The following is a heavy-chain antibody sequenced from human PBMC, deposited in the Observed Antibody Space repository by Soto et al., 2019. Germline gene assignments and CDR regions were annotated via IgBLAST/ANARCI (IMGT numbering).Heavy chain of an antibody. V-gene: IGHV4-39*01. CDR3: ARLGSSGWYQGSYFDY. D-gene: IGHD6-19*01. J-gene: IGHJ4*02. CDR2: ILYIGST. CDR1: GGSITRNNHY. Sequence: QLQLQESGPGLVKPSETLSLTCIVSGGSITRNNHYWVWIRQSPGKGLEWLGSILYIGSTNYNPSLKRRVTLSVETSKNQFSLKMSSVTAADTAVYYCARLGSSGWYQGSYFDYWGQGTLVTVSA.